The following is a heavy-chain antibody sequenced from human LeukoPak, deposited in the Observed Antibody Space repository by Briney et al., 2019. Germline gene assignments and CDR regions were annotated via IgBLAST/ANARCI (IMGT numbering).Heavy chain of an antibody. CDR2: VSASGSTS. V-gene: IGHV3-23*01. CDR3: AKSRGIYCRSSTCSFDY. J-gene: IGHJ4*02. D-gene: IGHD2-2*01. Sequence: GGSLRLSCVASGFTFSNCAMSWVRQAPGKGLEWVSTVSASGSTSYYAESVKGRFTISRDNSRDTLYLQMNILRAQDTAVYYCAKSRGIYCRSSTCSFDYWGQGILVTVSS. CDR1: GFTFSNCA.